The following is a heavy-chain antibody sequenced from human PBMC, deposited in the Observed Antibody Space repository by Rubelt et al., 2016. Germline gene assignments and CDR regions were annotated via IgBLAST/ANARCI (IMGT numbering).Heavy chain of an antibody. Sequence: MHWVRQAPGQGLEWMGRINPNSGGTNYAQKFQGRVTMTRDTSISTACLELSRLSSDDTGVYYCARDLTVAMIVGHDAFDIWGQGTMVTVSS. CDR3: ARDLTVAMIVGHDAFDI. V-gene: IGHV1-2*05. D-gene: IGHD3-22*01. CDR2: INPNSGGT. J-gene: IGHJ3*02.